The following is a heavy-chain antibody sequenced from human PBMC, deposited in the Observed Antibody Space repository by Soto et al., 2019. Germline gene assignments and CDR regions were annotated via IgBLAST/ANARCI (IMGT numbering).Heavy chain of an antibody. D-gene: IGHD3-22*01. CDR3: ASHRNYYDSSRYYYYFDY. Sequence: NPSETLSLTCTVSGGSTSSDSYYWGWIRQPPGKGLEWIGSIYYSGSTYYNPSLKSRVTLSVDASKNQFSLKLSSVTAADTALYYCASHRNYYDSSRYYYYFDYWGRGTLVTVSS. CDR1: GGSTSSDSYY. CDR2: IYYSGST. V-gene: IGHV4-39*01. J-gene: IGHJ4*02.